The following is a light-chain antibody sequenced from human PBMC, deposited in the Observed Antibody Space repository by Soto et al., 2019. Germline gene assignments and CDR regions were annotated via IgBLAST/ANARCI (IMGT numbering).Light chain of an antibody. J-gene: IGKJ2*01. V-gene: IGKV3-20*01. CDR2: AAS. Sequence: EIVLTQSPGTLSLSPGERATLSCRASQSIKNYLAWYQQRPGQSPRLLIYAASSRATGVPDRFSGGGSATEFNLTVSRLEPEDFAVYYCQQYGGSPRTFGQWTKLEIK. CDR3: QQYGGSPRT. CDR1: QSIKNY.